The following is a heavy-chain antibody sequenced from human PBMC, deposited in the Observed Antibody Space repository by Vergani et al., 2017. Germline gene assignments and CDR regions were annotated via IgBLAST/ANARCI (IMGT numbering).Heavy chain of an antibody. CDR3: AXDNKQLRPRAFDL. V-gene: IGHV4-39*01. Sequence: QLQLQESGPGLVKPSATLPLTCSVSGASIRSSNYYWGWIRQPPGKGLEWIASIYYSGSTYYNPSLKSRVTISVDTSKNQFSLKLSSVTAADTAVYYCAXDNKQLRPRAFDLWGQGTMVTVSS. D-gene: IGHD4-23*01. CDR1: GASIRSSNYY. CDR2: IYYSGST. J-gene: IGHJ3*01.